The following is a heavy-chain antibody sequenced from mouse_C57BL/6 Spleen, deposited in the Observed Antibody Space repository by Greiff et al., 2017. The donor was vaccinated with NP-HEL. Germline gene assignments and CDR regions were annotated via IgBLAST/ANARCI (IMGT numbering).Heavy chain of an antibody. V-gene: IGHV1-64*01. J-gene: IGHJ3*01. CDR3: ARLTLYSNYVAWFAY. CDR1: GYTFTSYW. Sequence: QVHVKQPGAELVKPGASVKLSCKASGYTFTSYWMHWVKQRPGQGLEWIGMIHPNSGSTNYNEKFKSKATLTVDKSSSTAYMQLSSLTSEDSAVYYCARLTLYSNYVAWFAYWGQGTLVTVSA. D-gene: IGHD2-5*01. CDR2: IHPNSGST.